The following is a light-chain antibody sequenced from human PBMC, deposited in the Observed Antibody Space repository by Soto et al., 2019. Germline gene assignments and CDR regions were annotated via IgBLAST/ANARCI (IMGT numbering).Light chain of an antibody. Sequence: DIQLTQSQPFLSASGGVGVTLTCRASQGISSLFAWYQQKPGKTPKLLIYGVSTLQSAGPSRFSGSGSGTDFILTIINLQPEDFATYHCQQLYYYPYTFGQGTKVEIK. CDR1: QGISSL. V-gene: IGKV1-9*01. J-gene: IGKJ2*01. CDR2: GVS. CDR3: QQLYYYPYT.